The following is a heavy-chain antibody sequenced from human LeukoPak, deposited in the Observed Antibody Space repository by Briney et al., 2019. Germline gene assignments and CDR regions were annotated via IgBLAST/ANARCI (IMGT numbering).Heavy chain of an antibody. CDR3: ARDPLPMIAARRGTWFDP. V-gene: IGHV3-21*01. D-gene: IGHD6-6*01. CDR2: ISSSSSYI. CDR1: GFTFSSYS. J-gene: IGHJ5*02. Sequence: PGGSLRLSCAASGFTFSSYSMKWVRQAPGKGLEWVSSISSSSSYIYYADSVKGRFTISRDNAKNSLYLQMNSLRAEDTAVYYCARDPLPMIAARRGTWFDPWGQGTLVTVSS.